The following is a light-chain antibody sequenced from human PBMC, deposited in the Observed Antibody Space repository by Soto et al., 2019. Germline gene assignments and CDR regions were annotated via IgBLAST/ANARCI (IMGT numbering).Light chain of an antibody. V-gene: IGKV3-20*01. Sequence: IVLTQSPGTLSLSPGERATLSCRASQSVSSSYFAWYQQIPGQVPTLLIYVASRRATGIPDRFSGSGCGKYFSLTISIREPEDFALFYCQYYGNYGTFGQGTKVEIK. CDR3: QYYGNYGT. J-gene: IGKJ1*01. CDR1: QSVSSSY. CDR2: VAS.